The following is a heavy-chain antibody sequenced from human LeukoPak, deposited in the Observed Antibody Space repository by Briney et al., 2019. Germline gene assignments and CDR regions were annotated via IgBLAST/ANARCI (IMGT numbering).Heavy chain of an antibody. CDR3: AKSSPPPLRY. CDR2: INEDGSVK. V-gene: IGHV3-7*01. CDR1: GFTFTSYW. J-gene: IGHJ4*02. Sequence: PGGSLRLSCAASGFTFTSYWMTWVRQAPGKGLEWLTNINEDGSVKHYVDSVRGRFTISRDNAKSSLYLQMNSLRAEDTAVYYCAKSSPPPLRYWGQGTLVTVSS.